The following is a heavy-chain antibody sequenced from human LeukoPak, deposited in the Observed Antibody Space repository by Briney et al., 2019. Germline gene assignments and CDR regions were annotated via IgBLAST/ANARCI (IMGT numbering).Heavy chain of an antibody. CDR1: GGSISSYY. V-gene: IGHV4-59*08. CDR2: IYYSGST. D-gene: IGHD3-10*01. CDR3: ARSYYGSGSYYIRFDP. Sequence: SETLSLTCTVSGGSISSYYWSWTRQPPGKGLEWIGYIYYSGSTNYDPSLKSRVTISVDTSKNQFSLKLSSVTAADTAVYYCARSYYGSGSYYIRFDPWGQGTLVTVSS. J-gene: IGHJ5*02.